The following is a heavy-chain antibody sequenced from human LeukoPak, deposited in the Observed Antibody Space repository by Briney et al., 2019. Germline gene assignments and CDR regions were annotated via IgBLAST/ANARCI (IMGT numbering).Heavy chain of an antibody. CDR1: GFTFNAYS. D-gene: IGHD5-12*01. CDR2: ISKSSSAT. J-gene: IGHJ3*02. V-gene: IGHV3-23*01. Sequence: AGGSLRLSCIASGFTFNAYSTTWVRQTPGKGLEWVAAISKSSSATYYAGSVKGRFTISRDNSKNTLYLQMISLRAEDTALYYCAKGYSGYDYWAFDIWGQGTMVTVSS. CDR3: AKGYSGYDYWAFDI.